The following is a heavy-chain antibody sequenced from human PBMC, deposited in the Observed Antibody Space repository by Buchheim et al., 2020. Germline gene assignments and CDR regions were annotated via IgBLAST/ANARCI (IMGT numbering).Heavy chain of an antibody. J-gene: IGHJ4*02. CDR3: ARGRFIVVVPAAILFDY. V-gene: IGHV3-30-3*01. CDR2: ISYDGSNK. D-gene: IGHD2-2*02. Sequence: QVQLVESGGGVVQPGRSLRLSCAASGFTFSSYAMHWVRQAPGKGLEWVAVISYDGSNKYYADSVKGRFTISRANSKHTLYLQMNSLRAEDTAVYYCARGRFIVVVPAAILFDYWGQGTL. CDR1: GFTFSSYA.